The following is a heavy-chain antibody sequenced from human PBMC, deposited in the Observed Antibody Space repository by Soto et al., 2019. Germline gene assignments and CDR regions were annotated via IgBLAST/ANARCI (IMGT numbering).Heavy chain of an antibody. Sequence: TETLSLTCTVSVYSASSYCWSWVRQTAKKGLAWIGLMYTTVTTNYNPSLKSRLTMAIDTSKRQFSLKPSTVTASDTAAYYCVTETTLAMARGWFGPWGQGTVGTV. CDR2: MYTTVTT. J-gene: IGHJ5*02. CDR3: VTETTLAMARGWFGP. V-gene: IGHV4-4*07. D-gene: IGHD1-26*01. CDR1: VYSASSYC.